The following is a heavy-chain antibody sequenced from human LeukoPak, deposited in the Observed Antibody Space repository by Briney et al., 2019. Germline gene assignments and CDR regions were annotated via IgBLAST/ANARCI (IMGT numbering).Heavy chain of an antibody. Sequence: ASVKVSCKASRYLFTGYYIHWVRQAPGPGLEWMGWINPNSGDTNYAQKFQARVTITRDTSTSTAYMEVSRLTSDDTAVYYCARGQFSVNWSFDYWGQGTLVTVSP. J-gene: IGHJ4*02. CDR3: ARGQFSVNWSFDY. CDR1: RYLFTGYY. CDR2: INPNSGDT. V-gene: IGHV1-2*02. D-gene: IGHD1-1*01.